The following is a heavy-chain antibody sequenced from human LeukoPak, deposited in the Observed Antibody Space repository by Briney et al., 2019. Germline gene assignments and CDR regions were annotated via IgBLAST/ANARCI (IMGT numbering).Heavy chain of an antibody. Sequence: VSVKVSCKASGYTLTSYYMHWVRQAPGQGLEWMGIINPSGGSTSYAQKFQGRVTMTRDTSTSTVYMELSSLRSEDTAVYYCARDQDKAIVGAQIDYWGQGTLVTVSS. CDR3: ARDQDKAIVGAQIDY. V-gene: IGHV1-46*01. CDR2: INPSGGST. CDR1: GYTLTSYY. J-gene: IGHJ4*02. D-gene: IGHD1-26*01.